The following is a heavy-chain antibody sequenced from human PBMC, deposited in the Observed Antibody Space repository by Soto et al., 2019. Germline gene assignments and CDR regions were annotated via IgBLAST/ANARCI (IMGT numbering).Heavy chain of an antibody. CDR1: GFSLSTSGMC. CDR3: ARIRDKYSGSYYAYFDY. V-gene: IGHV2-70*01. Sequence: GSGPTLMNPTQTLTLTCTFSGFSLSTSGMCVSWIRQPPGKALEWLALIDWDDDKYYSTSLKTRLTISKDTSKNQVVLTMTNMDPVDTATYYCARIRDKYSGSYYAYFDYWGQGTLVTVSS. J-gene: IGHJ4*02. D-gene: IGHD1-26*01. CDR2: IDWDDDK.